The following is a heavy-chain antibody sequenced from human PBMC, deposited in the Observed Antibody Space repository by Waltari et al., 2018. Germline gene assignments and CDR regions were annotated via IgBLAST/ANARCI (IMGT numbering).Heavy chain of an antibody. Sequence: QVQLQESGPGLVKPSETLSLTCTVSGGSISSYYWSWIRQPPGKGLEWIGYIYYSGSTNYNPSLKSRVTISVDTSKNQFSLKLSSVTAADTAVYYCARSPGSYAFPAAFDIWGQGTMVTVSS. V-gene: IGHV4-59*01. J-gene: IGHJ3*02. CDR3: ARSPGSYAFPAAFDI. CDR1: GGSISSYY. D-gene: IGHD1-26*01. CDR2: IYYSGST.